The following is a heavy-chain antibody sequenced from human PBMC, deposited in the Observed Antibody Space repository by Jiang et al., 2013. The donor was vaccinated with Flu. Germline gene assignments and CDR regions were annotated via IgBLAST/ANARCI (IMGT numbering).Heavy chain of an antibody. Sequence: GQGLEWMGWISAYNGNTNYAQKLQGRVTMTTDTSTSTAYMELRSLRSDDTAVYYCARARIAVAGVNYYYYGMDVVGPKGPRSPSP. CDR2: ISAYNGNT. J-gene: IGHJ6*02. V-gene: IGHV1-18*01. CDR3: ARARIAVAGVNYYYYGMDV. D-gene: IGHD6-19*01.